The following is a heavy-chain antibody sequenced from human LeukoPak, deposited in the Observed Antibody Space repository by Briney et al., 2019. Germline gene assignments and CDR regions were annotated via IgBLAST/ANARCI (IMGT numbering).Heavy chain of an antibody. CDR1: GYTFTAYY. Sequence: GASVKVSCKASGYTFTAYYIHWVRQAPGQGLEWMGWINPNSGGTNYAQKFQGRVTMNRDTSISTAYMELSRLRSDDTAVYFCARRCDTSSYYTYYFDYWGQGTLVTVSS. CDR2: INPNSGGT. CDR3: ARRCDTSSYYTYYFDY. J-gene: IGHJ4*02. V-gene: IGHV1-2*02. D-gene: IGHD3-22*01.